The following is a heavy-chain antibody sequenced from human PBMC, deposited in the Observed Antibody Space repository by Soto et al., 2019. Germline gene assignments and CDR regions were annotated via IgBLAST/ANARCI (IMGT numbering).Heavy chain of an antibody. V-gene: IGHV3-21*01. D-gene: IGHD3-10*01. CDR1: GFTFSSYS. Sequence: GGSLRLSCAASGFTFSSYSMNWVCQAPGKGLEWVSSISSSSSYIYYADSVKGRFTISRDNAKNSLYLQMNSLRAEDTAVYYCARAVLLWFGEDPNILYFDYWGQGTLVTSPQ. CDR3: ARAVLLWFGEDPNILYFDY. CDR2: ISSSSSYI. J-gene: IGHJ4*02.